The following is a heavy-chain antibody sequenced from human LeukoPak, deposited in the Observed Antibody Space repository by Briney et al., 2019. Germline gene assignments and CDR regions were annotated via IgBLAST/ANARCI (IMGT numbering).Heavy chain of an antibody. Sequence: ASVKVSCEASGYTFTSYYMHWVRQAPGQGLEWMGIINPSGGSTSYAQKFQGRVTMTRDTSTSTVYMELSSLRSEDTAVYYCARDGSPMVRGVISYYYYGMDVWGKRTTLTVSS. D-gene: IGHD3-10*01. CDR1: GYTFTSYY. CDR3: ARDGSPMVRGVISYYYYGMDV. V-gene: IGHV1-46*01. J-gene: IGHJ6*04. CDR2: INPSGGST.